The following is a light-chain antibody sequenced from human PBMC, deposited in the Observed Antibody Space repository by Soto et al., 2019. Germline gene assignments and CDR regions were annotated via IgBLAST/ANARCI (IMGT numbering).Light chain of an antibody. Sequence: QSALTQPASVSGSPGQSITISCTGTNGDVGSYDLVSWYQQYPGKAPKLIIYEVNKRPSGVSNRFSGAKSGNTSSLTISGLQAEDEADYDCCSDAGGNTLIFGGGTKLTVL. CDR1: NGDVGSYDL. J-gene: IGLJ2*01. CDR3: CSDAGGNTLI. CDR2: EVN. V-gene: IGLV2-23*02.